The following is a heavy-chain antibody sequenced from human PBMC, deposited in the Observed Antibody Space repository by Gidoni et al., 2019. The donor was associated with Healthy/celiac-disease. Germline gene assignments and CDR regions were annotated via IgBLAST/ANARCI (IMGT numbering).Heavy chain of an antibody. J-gene: IGHJ4*02. CDR3: ARKEGYSSGWYGGY. Sequence: EVQLVASGGGLVKPGGSLRLSCAASGFSFSSYSMNWVRQAPGKGLEWVSSISSSSSYIYYADSVKGRFTISRDNAKNSLYLQMNSLRAEDTAVYYCARKEGYSSGWYGGYWGQGTLVTVSS. CDR2: ISSSSSYI. CDR1: GFSFSSYS. V-gene: IGHV3-21*01. D-gene: IGHD6-19*01.